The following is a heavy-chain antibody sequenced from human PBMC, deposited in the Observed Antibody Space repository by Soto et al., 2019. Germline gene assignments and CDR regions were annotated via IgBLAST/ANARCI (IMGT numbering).Heavy chain of an antibody. J-gene: IGHJ4*02. D-gene: IGHD2-15*01. CDR3: AKVRPGGGFDY. V-gene: IGHV3-7*01. CDR1: GFTFSSYW. Sequence: EVQLVESGGGLVQPGGSPRLSCAASGFTFSSYWMSWVRQAPGKGLEWVANIKQDGSEKYYLDSVKDRFTISRDNADNSLYLQMNSLRAEDTAVYFCAKVRPGGGFDYWGQGALVTVSS. CDR2: IKQDGSEK.